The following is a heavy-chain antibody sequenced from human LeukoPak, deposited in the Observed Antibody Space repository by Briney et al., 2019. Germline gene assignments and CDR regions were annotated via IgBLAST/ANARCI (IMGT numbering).Heavy chain of an antibody. CDR2: IWYDGSNK. V-gene: IGHV3-33*01. CDR1: GFTFSSYG. Sequence: PGRSLRLSCAASGFTFSSYGMNWVRQAPGNGLEWVAVIWYDGSNKYYADSVKGRFTIPRDNSRNTLYLQMISLRAEDTAVYYCAREPPPMIVVWGFDYWGQGTLVTVSS. J-gene: IGHJ4*02. D-gene: IGHD3-22*01. CDR3: AREPPPMIVVWGFDY.